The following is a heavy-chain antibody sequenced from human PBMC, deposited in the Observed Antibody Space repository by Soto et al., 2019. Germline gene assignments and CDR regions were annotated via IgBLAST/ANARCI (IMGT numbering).Heavy chain of an antibody. CDR3: ARAPYYYGSGSYYQVDY. Sequence: ASVKVSCKASGYTFTSYGISWVRRAPGQGLEWMGWISAYNGNTNYAQKLQGRVTMTTDTSTSTAYMELRSLRSDDTAVYYCARAPYYYGSGSYYQVDYWGQGTLVTVSS. CDR1: GYTFTSYG. V-gene: IGHV1-18*04. CDR2: ISAYNGNT. D-gene: IGHD3-10*01. J-gene: IGHJ4*02.